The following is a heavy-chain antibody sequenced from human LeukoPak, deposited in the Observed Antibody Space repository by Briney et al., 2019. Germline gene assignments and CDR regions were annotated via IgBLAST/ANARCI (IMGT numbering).Heavy chain of an antibody. CDR2: ISSSSSTI. Sequence: GGSLRLSCAASGFTFSSYSMNWVRQAPGKGLEWVSYISSSSSTIYYADSVKGRFTISRDNAKNSLYLQMNSLRDEDTAVYYCARDLDTAMVKESGMDVWGQGTTVTVSS. D-gene: IGHD5-18*01. CDR1: GFTFSSYS. V-gene: IGHV3-48*02. J-gene: IGHJ6*02. CDR3: ARDLDTAMVKESGMDV.